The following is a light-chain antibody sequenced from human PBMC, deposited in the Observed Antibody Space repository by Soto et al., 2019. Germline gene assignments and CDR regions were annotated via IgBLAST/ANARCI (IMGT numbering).Light chain of an antibody. V-gene: IGKV3-20*01. CDR3: QQYGSSGT. Sequence: DIVLTQSRGTLSLSPGRRSTLSCMASQSISSSYLAWFQQKPGQAPRILIYGASNRATGIPDRFSGSGSGTDFTLTISRMQPEDFAVYDCQQYGSSGTFRQGTKVDI. CDR2: GAS. CDR1: QSISSSY. J-gene: IGKJ1*01.